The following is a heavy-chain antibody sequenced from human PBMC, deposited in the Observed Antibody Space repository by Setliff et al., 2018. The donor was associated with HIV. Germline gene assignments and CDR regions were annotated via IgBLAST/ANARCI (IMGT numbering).Heavy chain of an antibody. J-gene: IGHJ4*02. V-gene: IGHV4-61*09. D-gene: IGHD3-10*01. CDR2: IHNSGST. CDR1: GDPMSSGSFF. Sequence: SETLSLTCTVSGDPMSSGSFFWTWMRQAAGGRLEWIGHIHNSGSTNYNPSLKSRVTMSADTSESQFSLRLTSVTASDTAVYYCARGGYGSGNAYYFADWGQGTPVTVSS. CDR3: ARGGYGSGNAYYFAD.